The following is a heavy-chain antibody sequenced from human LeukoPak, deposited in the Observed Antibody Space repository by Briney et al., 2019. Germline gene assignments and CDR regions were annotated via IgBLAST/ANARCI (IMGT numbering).Heavy chain of an antibody. Sequence: PGGSLRLSCAASGFTFSDYYMSWVRQAPGKGLEWVSVIYSDGTTYHADSVKGRFTISRDNSKNTLSLQMVSLRAEDTAVYYCARETGFWSGYSYFYYGMDVWGQGTTVTVSS. CDR2: IYSDGTT. D-gene: IGHD3-3*01. J-gene: IGHJ6*02. V-gene: IGHV3-53*01. CDR3: ARETGFWSGYSYFYYGMDV. CDR1: GFTFSDYY.